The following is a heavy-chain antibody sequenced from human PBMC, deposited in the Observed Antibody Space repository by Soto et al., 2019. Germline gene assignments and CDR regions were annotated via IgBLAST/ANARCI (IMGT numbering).Heavy chain of an antibody. V-gene: IGHV4-59*01. Sequence: SETLSLTCTVSGASISTYYWSWIRQPPGKGLEWIGAVYYSGSTDYNPSLKSRVIISVDTSKNQFSLKLRSLTAADTAVYYCAREVEGSGSYGMDVWGQGTTVTVSS. D-gene: IGHD3-10*01. CDR1: GASISTYY. CDR3: AREVEGSGSYGMDV. J-gene: IGHJ6*02. CDR2: VYYSGST.